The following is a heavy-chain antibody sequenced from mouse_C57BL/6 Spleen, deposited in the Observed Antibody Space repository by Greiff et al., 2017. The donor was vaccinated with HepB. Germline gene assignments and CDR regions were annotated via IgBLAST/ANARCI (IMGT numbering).Heavy chain of an antibody. CDR2: INPGSGGT. V-gene: IGHV1-54*01. CDR3: ARESTTVVARGYFDV. CDR1: GYAFTNYL. D-gene: IGHD1-1*01. J-gene: IGHJ1*03. Sequence: VQLQQSGAELVRPGTSVKVSCKASGYAFTNYLMEWVKQRPGQGLEWIGVINPGSGGTNYNEKFKGKATLTADKSSSTAYMQLSSLTSEDSAVYFCARESTTVVARGYFDVWGTGTTVTVSS.